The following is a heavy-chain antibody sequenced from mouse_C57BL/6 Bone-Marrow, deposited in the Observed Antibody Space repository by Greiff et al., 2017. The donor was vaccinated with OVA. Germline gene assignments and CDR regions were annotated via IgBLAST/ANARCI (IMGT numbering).Heavy chain of an antibody. V-gene: IGHV1-81*01. CDR1: GYTFTSYG. CDR3: ARQDFYYAMDY. J-gene: IGHJ4*01. CDR2: IYPRSGNT. Sequence: VQLQQSGAELARPGASVKLSCKASGYTFTSYGISWVKQRTGQGLEWIGEIYPRSGNTYYNEKFKGKATLTADTSSSTAYMELRSLTSEDSAVYFCARQDFYYAMDYWGQGTSVTVSS.